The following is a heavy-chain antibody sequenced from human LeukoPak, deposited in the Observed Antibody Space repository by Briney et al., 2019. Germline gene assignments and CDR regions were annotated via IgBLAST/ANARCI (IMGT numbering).Heavy chain of an antibody. Sequence: GGSLRLSCAASEFSVGSNYMTWVRQAPGKGLEWVSVIYSGGSTYYADSVKGRFTISRDNSKNTLYLQMNSLRAEDTAVYYCARAPSPFDYWGQGTLVTVSS. CDR3: ARAPSPFDY. J-gene: IGHJ4*02. V-gene: IGHV3-66*01. CDR2: IYSGGST. CDR1: EFSVGSNY.